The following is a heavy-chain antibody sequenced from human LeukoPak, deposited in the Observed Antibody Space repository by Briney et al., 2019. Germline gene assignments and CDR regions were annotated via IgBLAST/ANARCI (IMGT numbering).Heavy chain of an antibody. CDR3: AASSSTFDY. D-gene: IGHD2-2*01. CDR2: INHSGST. J-gene: IGHJ4*02. CDR1: GGSFSGYY. V-gene: IGHV4-34*01. Sequence: SETLSLTCAVYGGSFSGYYWSWIRQPPGKGLEWIGEINHSGSTNYNPSLKSRVSISVDTSKNQFSLKLSSVTAADTAVYYCAASSSTFDYWGQGTLVTVSS.